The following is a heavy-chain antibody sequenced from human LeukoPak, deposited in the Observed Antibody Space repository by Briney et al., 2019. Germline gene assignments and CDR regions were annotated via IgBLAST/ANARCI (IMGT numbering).Heavy chain of an antibody. D-gene: IGHD3-10*01. V-gene: IGHV3-33*01. Sequence: GGSLRLSCAASGFTFSSYGMHWVRQAPGKGLEWVAVIWYDGSNKYYADSVKGRFTISRDNSKNTLYLQMNSLRAEDTAVYYCARWFGELLPFDYWGQGTLVTVPS. CDR3: ARWFGELLPFDY. CDR1: GFTFSSYG. J-gene: IGHJ4*02. CDR2: IWYDGSNK.